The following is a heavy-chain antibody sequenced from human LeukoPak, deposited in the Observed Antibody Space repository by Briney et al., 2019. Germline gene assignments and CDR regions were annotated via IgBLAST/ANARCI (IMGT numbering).Heavy chain of an antibody. CDR2: LDYSGTT. CDR1: GVSISSSKYY. D-gene: IGHD6-19*01. J-gene: IGHJ4*02. V-gene: IGHV4-39*07. CDR3: ARGGILVPGIAVASYFDY. Sequence: PSETLSLTCTVSGVSISSSKYYWGWIRQPPGKGLEWIGSLDYSGTTYYNPSLKSRVTISLDKSKNQFSLKLASVTAADTAVYYCARGGILVPGIAVASYFDYWGQGTLVTVSS.